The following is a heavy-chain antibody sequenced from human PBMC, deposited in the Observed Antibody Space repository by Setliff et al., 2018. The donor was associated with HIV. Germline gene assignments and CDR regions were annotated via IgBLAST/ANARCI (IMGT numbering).Heavy chain of an antibody. V-gene: IGHV4-34*01. D-gene: IGHD5-18*01. J-gene: IGHJ4*02. Sequence: PSETLSLTCAVYGGSFSGYYWSWIRQPPGKGLEWIGEINHSGSTNYSPSLKSRVTISVDTSKNQVSLKLSSVAAADTAVYHCARGAYRDGYDYWGQGTLVTVSS. CDR3: ARGAYRDGYDY. CDR2: INHSGST. CDR1: GGSFSGYY.